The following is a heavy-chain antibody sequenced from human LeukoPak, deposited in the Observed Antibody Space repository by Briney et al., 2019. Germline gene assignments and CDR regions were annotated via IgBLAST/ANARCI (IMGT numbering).Heavy chain of an antibody. CDR2: IIPIFGTA. J-gene: IGHJ6*04. CDR1: GGTFSSYA. V-gene: IGHV1-69*01. Sequence: SVKLSCKASGGTFSSYAISWVRQAPGQGLEWMGGIIPIFGTANYAQKFQGRVTITADESTSTAYMELSSLRSEDTAVYYCARDAAEYYYYGMDVWGKGTTVTVSS. CDR3: ARDAAEYYYYGMDV. D-gene: IGHD2-15*01.